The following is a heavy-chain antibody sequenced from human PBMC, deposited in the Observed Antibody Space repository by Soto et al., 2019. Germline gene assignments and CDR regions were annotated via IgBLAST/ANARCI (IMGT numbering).Heavy chain of an antibody. V-gene: IGHV3-21*01. J-gene: IGHJ3*02. CDR3: ARQPALSSTSWRAAFDI. D-gene: IGHD2-2*01. CDR1: GFTFSSYS. Sequence: GGSLRLSCAASGFTFSSYSMNWVRQAPGKGLEWVSSISSSSSYIYYADTVKGRFTISRDNAKNSLYLQMNSLRAEDTAVYYCARQPALSSTSWRAAFDIWGQGTMVTVSS. CDR2: ISSSSSYI.